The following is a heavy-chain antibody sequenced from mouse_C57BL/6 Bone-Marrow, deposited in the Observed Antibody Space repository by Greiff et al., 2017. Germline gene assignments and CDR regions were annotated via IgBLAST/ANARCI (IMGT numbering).Heavy chain of an antibody. CDR2: INPYNGGT. CDR1: GYTFTDYY. J-gene: IGHJ2*01. CDR3: ARDSSGYGDY. Sequence: EVQLQQSGPVLVKPGASVKMSCKASGYTFTDYYMNWVKQSHGKSLEWIGVINPYNGGTSYNQKFKGKATLTVDKSSSTAYMELNSLTSEDSAVYYCARDSSGYGDYWGQGTTLTVSS. V-gene: IGHV1-19*01. D-gene: IGHD3-2*02.